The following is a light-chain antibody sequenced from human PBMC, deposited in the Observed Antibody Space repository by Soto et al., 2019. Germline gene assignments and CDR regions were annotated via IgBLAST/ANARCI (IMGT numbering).Light chain of an antibody. CDR3: QQFNSYLGT. CDR2: DAS. Sequence: EIVLTQSPATLSLSPGERATLSCRASQSVSSYLAWYQQKPGQAPRLLIYDASNRATGIPARFSGSGSGTDFTLTISSLEPEDFATYYCQQFNSYLGTFGQGTRLEIK. J-gene: IGKJ5*01. CDR1: QSVSSY. V-gene: IGKV3-11*01.